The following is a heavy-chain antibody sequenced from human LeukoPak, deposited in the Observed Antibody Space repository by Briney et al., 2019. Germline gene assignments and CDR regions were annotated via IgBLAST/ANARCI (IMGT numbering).Heavy chain of an antibody. CDR2: IKSSSGVT. Sequence: GASVKVSCKTSGYTFSGHYMHWVRQAPGQGLEWMGWIKSSSGVTHYAQNFRDRVTMTRDTSISTAYMELTRLRSDDTAVYYCARDRTGVQLPIPSSTFEMWGQGTMVTVSS. D-gene: IGHD5-24*01. CDR1: GYTFSGHY. J-gene: IGHJ3*02. CDR3: ARDRTGVQLPIPSSTFEM. V-gene: IGHV1-2*02.